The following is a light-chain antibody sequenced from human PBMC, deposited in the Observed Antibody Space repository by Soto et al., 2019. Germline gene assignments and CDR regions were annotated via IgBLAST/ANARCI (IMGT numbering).Light chain of an antibody. CDR2: DAS. Sequence: EIVLTQSPGTLSLSPGDTATLSCRASQSLSSSYLAWYQQRPGQAPRLLIYDASSRATGIPDRFSGSGSGADFTLHITRLDPEDFAVYYCHQYGSSMTFGQGTRLEIE. J-gene: IGKJ5*01. CDR3: HQYGSSMT. V-gene: IGKV3-20*01. CDR1: QSLSSSY.